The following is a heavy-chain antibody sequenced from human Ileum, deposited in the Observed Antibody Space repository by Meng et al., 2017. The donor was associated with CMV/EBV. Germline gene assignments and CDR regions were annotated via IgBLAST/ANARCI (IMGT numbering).Heavy chain of an antibody. D-gene: IGHD6-13*01. CDR1: GFTVSSNY. V-gene: IGHV3-53*01. Sequence: LSLTCAASGFTVSSNYMSWVRQAPGKGLEWVSVIYSGGSTYYADSVKGRFTISRDNSKNTLYLQMNSLRAEDTAVYYCARAWGIAAAGTDYYYYYGMDVWGQGTTVTVSS. CDR2: IYSGGST. J-gene: IGHJ6*02. CDR3: ARAWGIAAAGTDYYYYYGMDV.